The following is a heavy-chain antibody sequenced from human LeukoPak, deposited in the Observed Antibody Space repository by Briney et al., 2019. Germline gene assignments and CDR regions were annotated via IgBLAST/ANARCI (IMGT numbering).Heavy chain of an antibody. V-gene: IGHV3-30*02. CDR1: GFSFRIYG. J-gene: IGHJ4*02. Sequence: GGSLRLSCVASGFSFRIYGMHWVRQAPDKGLEWVSFIRYDGINKYYADSVKGRFTISRDTSKNTLWLQMNSLRTEDTAVYYCVKELENSGWYYRSTFDYWGQGILVTVSS. CDR3: VKELENSGWYYRSTFDY. D-gene: IGHD6-19*01. CDR2: IRYDGINK.